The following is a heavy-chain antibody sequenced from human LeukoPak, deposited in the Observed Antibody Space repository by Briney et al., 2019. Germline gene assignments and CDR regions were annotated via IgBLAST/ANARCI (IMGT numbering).Heavy chain of an antibody. Sequence: GGSLRLSCAVSGLTFRSFWMSWVRQAPGKGREWVANINQDGSEKYFVDSVKGRFTISRDNSKNSLHLQMNTLRAEDTAVYYCARERDGRFFDYWDQGTLVTVSS. D-gene: IGHD5-24*01. V-gene: IGHV3-7*01. CDR3: ARERDGRFFDY. J-gene: IGHJ4*02. CDR1: GLTFRSFW. CDR2: INQDGSEK.